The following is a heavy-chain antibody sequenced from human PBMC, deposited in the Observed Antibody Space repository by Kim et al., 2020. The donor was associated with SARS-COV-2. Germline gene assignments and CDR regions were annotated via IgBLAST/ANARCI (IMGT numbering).Heavy chain of an antibody. CDR2: INHSGST. CDR1: GGSFSGYY. CDR3: ARPPRKLGHCSGGSCYRYYYGMDV. V-gene: IGHV4-34*01. Sequence: SETLSLTCAVYGGSFSGYYWSWIRQPPGKGLEWIGEINHSGSTNYNPSLKSRVTISVDTSKNQFSLKLSSVTAADTAVYYCARPPRKLGHCSGGSCYRYYYGMDVWGQGTTVTVSS. D-gene: IGHD2-15*01. J-gene: IGHJ6*02.